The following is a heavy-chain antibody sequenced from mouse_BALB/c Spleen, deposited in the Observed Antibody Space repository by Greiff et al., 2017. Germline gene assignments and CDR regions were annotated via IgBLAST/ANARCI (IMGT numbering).Heavy chain of an antibody. V-gene: IGHV3-1*02. Sequence: VQLQQSGPDLVKPSQSLSLTCTVTGYSITSGYSWHWIRQFPGNKLEWMGYIHYSGSTNYNPSLKSRISITRDTSKNQCSLQLNSVTTEDTATYYCASYSTTAAWFAYWGQGTLVTVSA. CDR2: IHYSGST. D-gene: IGHD2-10*01. CDR3: ASYSTTAAWFAY. CDR1: GYSITSGYS. J-gene: IGHJ3*01.